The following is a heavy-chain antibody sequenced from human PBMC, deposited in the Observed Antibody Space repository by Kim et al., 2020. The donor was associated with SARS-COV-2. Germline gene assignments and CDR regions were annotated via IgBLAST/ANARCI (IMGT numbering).Heavy chain of an antibody. D-gene: IGHD3-22*01. J-gene: IGHJ4*02. CDR2: IIPILGIA. Sequence: SVKVSCKASGGTFSSYAISWVRQAPGQGLELMGRIIPILGIANYAQKFQGRVTITADKSTSTAYMELSSLRSEDTAVYYCARVGVLTYDSSGYLYWGQGTLVTVSS. CDR1: GGTFSSYA. CDR3: ARVGVLTYDSSGYLY. V-gene: IGHV1-69*04.